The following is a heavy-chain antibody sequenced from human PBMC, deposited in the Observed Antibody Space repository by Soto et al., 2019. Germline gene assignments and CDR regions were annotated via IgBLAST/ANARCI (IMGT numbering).Heavy chain of an antibody. V-gene: IGHV4-34*01. Sequence: SETLSLTCAVYGGSFSGYYWSWIRQPPGKGLEWIGEINRSGSTNYNPSLKSRVTISVDTSKNQFSLKLSSVTAADTAVYYCARGVVVGATGAFDIWGQGTMVTVSS. J-gene: IGHJ3*02. CDR1: GGSFSGYY. CDR3: ARGVVVGATGAFDI. CDR2: INRSGST. D-gene: IGHD1-26*01.